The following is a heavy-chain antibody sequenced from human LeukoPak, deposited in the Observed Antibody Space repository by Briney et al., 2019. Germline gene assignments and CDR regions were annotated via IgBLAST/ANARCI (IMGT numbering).Heavy chain of an antibody. Sequence: SETLSLTCTVSGGYISTYYWSRIRQPPGKGLEWIGYIHYSGSTNYNPSLESRVTISVDTSKNQFSLRLSSVTAADTAVYYCARRARWAQDFDYWGQGTLVTVSS. CDR2: IHYSGST. V-gene: IGHV4-59*08. CDR1: GGYISTYY. J-gene: IGHJ4*02. CDR3: ARRARWAQDFDY. D-gene: IGHD5-24*01.